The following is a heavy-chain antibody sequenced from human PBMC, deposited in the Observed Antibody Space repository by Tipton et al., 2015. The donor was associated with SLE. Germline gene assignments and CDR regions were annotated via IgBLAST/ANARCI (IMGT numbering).Heavy chain of an antibody. CDR1: GFTFSSYA. V-gene: IGHV3-23*03. CDR2: IYSGGSST. CDR3: AKRRDHYMDV. J-gene: IGHJ6*03. Sequence: GSLRLSCAASGFTFSSYAMSWVRQALGKGLEWVSVIYSGGSSTYYADSVKGRFTISRDNSKNTLYLQMNSLRAEDTAVYYCAKRRDHYMDVWGKGTTVTVSS.